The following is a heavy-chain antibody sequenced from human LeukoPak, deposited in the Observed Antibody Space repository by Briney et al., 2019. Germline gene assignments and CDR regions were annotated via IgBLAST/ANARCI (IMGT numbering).Heavy chain of an antibody. D-gene: IGHD6-13*01. CDR3: AKDGARGSSWYQ. V-gene: IGHV3-23*01. CDR1: GFTFSSYA. J-gene: IGHJ4*02. Sequence: PGGSLRLSRAASGFTFSSYAMSWVRQAPGKGLEWVSAISGSGGSTYYADSVKGRFTISRDNSKNTLYLQMNSLRAEDTAVYYCAKDGARGSSWYQWGQGTLVTVSS. CDR2: ISGSGGST.